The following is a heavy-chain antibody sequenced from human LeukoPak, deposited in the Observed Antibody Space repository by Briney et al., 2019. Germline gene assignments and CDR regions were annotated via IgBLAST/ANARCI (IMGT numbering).Heavy chain of an antibody. J-gene: IGHJ4*02. Sequence: SETLSLTCAVYGGSFSGYYWSWIRQPPGKGLEWIGEINHSGSTNYNPSLKSRVTISVDTSKNQFSLKLSSVTAADTAVYYCARVKAGSGSDYWGQGSLVTVSS. CDR3: ARVKAGSGSDY. CDR1: GGSFSGYY. CDR2: INHSGST. V-gene: IGHV4-34*01. D-gene: IGHD3-10*01.